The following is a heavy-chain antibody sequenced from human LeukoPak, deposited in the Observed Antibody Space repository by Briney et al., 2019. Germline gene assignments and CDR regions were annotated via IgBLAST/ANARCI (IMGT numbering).Heavy chain of an antibody. Sequence: TPSETLSLTCTVSGGSISPYYWNWIRQPAGKGLEWIGRMYSSGSTNCNPSLKSRVTMSVDTSNNRLSLKLSSVTAADTAVYYCAREITSGYYFLDYWGQGTLVTVSS. CDR1: GGSISPYY. CDR3: AREITSGYYFLDY. D-gene: IGHD2/OR15-2a*01. J-gene: IGHJ4*02. CDR2: MYSSGST. V-gene: IGHV4-4*07.